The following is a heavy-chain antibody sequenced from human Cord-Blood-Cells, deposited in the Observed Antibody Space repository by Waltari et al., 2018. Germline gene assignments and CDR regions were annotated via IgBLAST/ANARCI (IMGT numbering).Heavy chain of an antibody. CDR2: INHSGST. V-gene: IGHV4-34*01. CDR3: ARGGKNYYYYYGMDV. J-gene: IGHJ6*02. CDR1: GGSFSGSY. Sequence: QVQLQQWGAGLLKPSETLSLTCAVHGGSFSGSYWRWLRQPPGKGLEWIGEINHSGSTNYNPSLKSRVTISVDTSKNQFSLKLSSVTAADTAVYYCARGGKNYYYYYGMDVWGQGTTVTVSS.